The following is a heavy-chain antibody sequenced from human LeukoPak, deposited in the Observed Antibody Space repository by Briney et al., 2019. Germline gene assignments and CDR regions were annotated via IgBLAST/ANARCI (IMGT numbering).Heavy chain of an antibody. Sequence: GGSLRLSCAASGFTFSSYEMNWVRQAPGKGLEWVSYISSSGSTIYYADSVKGRFTISRDNAKNSLYLQMNSLRAEDTAVYYCARVSSYDSSSYHFDYWGQGTLVTVSS. CDR3: ARVSSYDSSSYHFDY. D-gene: IGHD3-22*01. V-gene: IGHV3-48*03. J-gene: IGHJ4*02. CDR1: GFTFSSYE. CDR2: ISSSGSTI.